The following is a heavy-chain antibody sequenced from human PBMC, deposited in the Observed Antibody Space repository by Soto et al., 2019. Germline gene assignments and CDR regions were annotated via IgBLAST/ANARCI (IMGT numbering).Heavy chain of an antibody. CDR2: INPSGGST. V-gene: IGHV1-46*03. D-gene: IGHD3-22*01. CDR3: AGDGDLVLVVDPSPFDY. Sequence: GASVKVSCKASGYTFTSYYMHWVRQAPGQGLEWMGIINPSGGSTSYAQKFQGRVTMTRDTSTSTVYMELSSLRSEDTAVYYCAGDGDLVLVVDPSPFDYWGQGTLVTVSS. CDR1: GYTFTSYY. J-gene: IGHJ4*02.